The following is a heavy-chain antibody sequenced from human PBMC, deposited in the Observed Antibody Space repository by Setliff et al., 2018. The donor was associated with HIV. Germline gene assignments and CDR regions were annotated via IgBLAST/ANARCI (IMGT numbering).Heavy chain of an antibody. Sequence: LSLTCAVYGGSFSGYYWSWIRQPPGKGLEWIGEINHIGITEDNPSLKSRVTISVDTSKNQFSLKLSSVTAADTAMYFCARESRNDFWSGYYRTFDIWGQGTMVTVSS. D-gene: IGHD3-3*01. CDR1: GGSFSGYY. V-gene: IGHV4-34*09. J-gene: IGHJ3*02. CDR3: ARESRNDFWSGYYRTFDI. CDR2: INHIGIT.